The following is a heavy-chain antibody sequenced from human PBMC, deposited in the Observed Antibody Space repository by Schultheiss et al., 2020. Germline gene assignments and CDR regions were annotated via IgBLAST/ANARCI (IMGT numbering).Heavy chain of an antibody. CDR1: GGSISSSSYY. CDR2: IYYSWST. V-gene: IGHV4-39*01. D-gene: IGHD3-16*02. Sequence: SETLSLTCTVSGGSISSSSYYWGWIRQPPGKGLEWIGSIYYSWSTYYNPSLKSRVTISVDTSKNQFSLKLSSVTAADTAVYYCARHSTTDYDYVWGSYRYEPFDYWGEGTLVTVAS. CDR3: ARHSTTDYDYVWGSYRYEPFDY. J-gene: IGHJ4*02.